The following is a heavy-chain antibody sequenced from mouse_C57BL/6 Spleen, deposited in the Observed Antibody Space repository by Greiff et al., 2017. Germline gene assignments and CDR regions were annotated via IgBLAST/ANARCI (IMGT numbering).Heavy chain of an antibody. D-gene: IGHD1-1*01. V-gene: IGHV1-80*01. CDR1: GYAFSSYW. CDR2: IYPGDGDT. J-gene: IGHJ1*03. CDR3: ARWGTVVASPTAGNWYFDV. Sequence: QVQLQQSGAELVKPGASVKISCKASGYAFSSYWMNWVKQRPGKGLEWIGQIYPGDGDTNYNGKFKGKATLTADKSSSTAYMQLSSLTSEDSAVYCCARWGTVVASPTAGNWYFDVWGTGTTVTVSS.